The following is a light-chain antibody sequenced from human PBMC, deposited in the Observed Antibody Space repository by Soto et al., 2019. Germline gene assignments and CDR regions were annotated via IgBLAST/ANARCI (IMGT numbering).Light chain of an antibody. J-gene: IGLJ1*01. CDR3: SSYTRSGNYV. Sequence: QSALTQPASVSGSPGQSIAISCTGSSSDVGAYNYVSWYQHHPGKAPKLMIYDVTNRPSGVSDRFSGSKSGNSASLTISGLQAEDEADYYCSSYTRSGNYVFGTVTKLTVL. CDR1: SSDVGAYNY. CDR2: DVT. V-gene: IGLV2-14*03.